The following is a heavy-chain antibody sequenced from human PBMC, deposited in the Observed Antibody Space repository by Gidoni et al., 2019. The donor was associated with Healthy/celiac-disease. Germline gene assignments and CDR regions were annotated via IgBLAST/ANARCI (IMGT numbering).Heavy chain of an antibody. CDR1: GFTFGSYA. Sequence: EVQLLESGGGLVQPGGSLRLSCAASGFTFGSYAMSWFRQAPGKGLEWVSAISGSGGSTYYADSVKGRFTISRDNSKNTLYLQMNSLRAEDTAVYYCANKGYSSGLGAFDIWGQGTMVTVSS. CDR3: ANKGYSSGLGAFDI. V-gene: IGHV3-23*01. D-gene: IGHD6-19*01. J-gene: IGHJ3*02. CDR2: ISGSGGST.